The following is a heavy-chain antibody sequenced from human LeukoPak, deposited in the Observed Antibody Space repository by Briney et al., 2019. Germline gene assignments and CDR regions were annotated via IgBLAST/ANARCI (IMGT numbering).Heavy chain of an antibody. V-gene: IGHV3-66*01. CDR1: GFTVSSTY. J-gene: IGHJ4*02. CDR3: ARGRPAHYFDS. Sequence: GGSLRLSCAASGFTVSSTYLTWVRQAPGKGLEWLSVIYSGGYTYYADSVKGRFFISRDISENMLYLQMNSLSVEDTAVYFCARGRPAHYFDSWGPGTLVTVS. CDR2: IYSGGYT. D-gene: IGHD6-6*01.